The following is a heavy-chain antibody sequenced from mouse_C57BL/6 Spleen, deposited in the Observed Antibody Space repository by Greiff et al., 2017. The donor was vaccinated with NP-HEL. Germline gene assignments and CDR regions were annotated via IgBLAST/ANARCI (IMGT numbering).Heavy chain of an antibody. D-gene: IGHD2-3*01. Sequence: QVQLQQPGAELVKPGASVKLSCKASGYTFTSYWMQWVKQRPGQGLEWIGEIDPSDSYTNYNQKFKGKATLTVDTSSSTAYLQLSSLTSEDSAVYYCASFYDGYYGGPYWYFDVWGTGTTVTVSS. CDR3: ASFYDGYYGGPYWYFDV. V-gene: IGHV1-50*01. J-gene: IGHJ1*03. CDR2: IDPSDSYT. CDR1: GYTFTSYW.